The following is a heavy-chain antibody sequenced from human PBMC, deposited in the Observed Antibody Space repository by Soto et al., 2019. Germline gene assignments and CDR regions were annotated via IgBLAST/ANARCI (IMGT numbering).Heavy chain of an antibody. D-gene: IGHD3-3*01. CDR3: STDRSGHYSKGDFEY. Sequence: EVQLVESGGGSVKPGGSLRLSCVVSDFTFSNAWKNWVRQAPGKGLEWVGRSRRKSDGGTTDYAAPVKGRFTISRDDSKNTLYLQMNSLKTEDTAVYYCSTDRSGHYSKGDFEYWGQGTLVTVSS. CDR1: DFTFSNAW. V-gene: IGHV3-15*07. J-gene: IGHJ4*02. CDR2: SRRKSDGGTT.